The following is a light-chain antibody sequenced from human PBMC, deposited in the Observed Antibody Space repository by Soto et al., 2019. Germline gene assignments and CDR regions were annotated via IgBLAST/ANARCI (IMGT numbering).Light chain of an antibody. V-gene: IGLV1-40*01. CDR2: GNR. J-gene: IGLJ2*01. CDR3: AAYDDSLKAAV. CDR1: SSNLGAGYD. Sequence: QSVLTQPPSVSETPGQRVTLSCTGNSSNLGAGYDVHWYQQVPGAAPNLVIFGNRKRPSGVPERFSGSKSGTSASLAITGLQAEDEADYYCAAYDDSLKAAVFGGGTKVTVL.